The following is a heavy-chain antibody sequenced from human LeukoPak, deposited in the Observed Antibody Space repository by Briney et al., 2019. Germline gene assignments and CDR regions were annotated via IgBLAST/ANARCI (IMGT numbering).Heavy chain of an antibody. CDR3: ARGDGYCSSTNCYVAFDI. J-gene: IGHJ3*02. D-gene: IGHD2-2*01. V-gene: IGHV3-74*01. CDR1: GFTLSSYW. Sequence: GGSRRLSCAASGFTLSSYWMHWVRQAPGKGLVWVSRINGDGSSTRYADSVKGRFTISRDNAKNTLYLQMSSLRAEDTAVYYCARGDGYCSSTNCYVAFDIWGQGTMVTVST. CDR2: INGDGSST.